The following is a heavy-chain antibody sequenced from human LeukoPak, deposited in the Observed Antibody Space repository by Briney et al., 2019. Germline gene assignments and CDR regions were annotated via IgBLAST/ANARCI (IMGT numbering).Heavy chain of an antibody. D-gene: IGHD4-11*01. CDR1: GFSFSNYW. CDR3: ARGGTTTTINTLDY. V-gene: IGHV3-74*01. J-gene: IGHJ4*02. CDR2: ISSDGSDT. Sequence: GGSLRLSCAASGFSFSNYWMHWVRQAPGKGLVWVSRISSDGSDTIYADSVKGRFTMSRDNAKNTLYLQMNSLRAEDTAVYYCARGGTTTTINTLDYWGQGILVTVSS.